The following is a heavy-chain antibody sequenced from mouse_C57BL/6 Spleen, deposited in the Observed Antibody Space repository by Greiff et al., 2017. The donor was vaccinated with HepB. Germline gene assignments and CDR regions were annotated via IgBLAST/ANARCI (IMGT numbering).Heavy chain of an antibody. CDR2: ISGGGGNT. CDR3: ARHYYGIDY. Sequence: VQLKESGGGLVKPGGSLKLSCAASGFTFSSYTMSWVRQTPEKRLEWVATISGGGGNTYYPDSVKGRFTISRDNAKNTLYLQMSSLRSEDTALYYCARHYYGIDYWGQGTTLTVSS. V-gene: IGHV5-9*01. CDR1: GFTFSSYT. D-gene: IGHD2-1*01. J-gene: IGHJ2*01.